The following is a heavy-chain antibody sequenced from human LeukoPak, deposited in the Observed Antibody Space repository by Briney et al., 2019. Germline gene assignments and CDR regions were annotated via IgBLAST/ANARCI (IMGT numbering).Heavy chain of an antibody. CDR3: ARVGIPSYYYYMDI. CDR2: IIPIFGTA. V-gene: IGHV1-69*13. CDR1: GGTFSSYA. J-gene: IGHJ6*03. D-gene: IGHD1-14*01. Sequence: ASVKVSCKASGGTFSSYAISWVRQAPGQGLEWMGGIIPIFGTANYAQKFQGRVTITADEPTSTAYMELSSLRSEDTAVYYCARVGIPSYYYYMDIWGKGTTVTVSS.